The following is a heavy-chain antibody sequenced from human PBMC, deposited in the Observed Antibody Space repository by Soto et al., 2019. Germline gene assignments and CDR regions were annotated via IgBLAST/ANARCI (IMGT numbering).Heavy chain of an antibody. CDR2: IYSGGNT. Sequence: PGGSLRLSCAVSGFSVNDNYLSWVRRAPGKGLEWVSVIYSGGNTDYADSVRVRFTVSRDTSKNTLYLQMNRLRAEDTAVYYCTRDSSYYGAGRGVLDYWGQGTLVTVSS. CDR1: GFSVNDNY. V-gene: IGHV3-66*01. CDR3: TRDSSYYGAGRGVLDY. J-gene: IGHJ4*02. D-gene: IGHD3-10*01.